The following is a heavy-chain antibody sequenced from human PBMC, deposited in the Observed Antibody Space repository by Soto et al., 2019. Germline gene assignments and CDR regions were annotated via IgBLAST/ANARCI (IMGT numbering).Heavy chain of an antibody. CDR1: DDSINSDKYY. V-gene: IGHV4-39*01. CDR3: ARREGLPKLSYYFAF. Sequence: SETLSLTCSVSDDSINSDKYYWGWIRQPPGKGLEWIGSIYYRGNAYYNPSLQTRVTISLDKSKSQFSLKLNSVTAADSAVFFCARREGLPKLSYYFAFGARGPRVPVPS. D-gene: IGHD1-26*01. CDR2: IYYRGNA. J-gene: IGHJ4*02.